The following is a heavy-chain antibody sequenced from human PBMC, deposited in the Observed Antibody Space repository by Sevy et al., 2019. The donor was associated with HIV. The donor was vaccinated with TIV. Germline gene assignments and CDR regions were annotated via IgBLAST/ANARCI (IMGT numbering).Heavy chain of an antibody. CDR3: VRADPAQHFDS. CDR2: IDPSGGNA. J-gene: IGHJ4*02. CDR1: GDTFTNNY. V-gene: IGHV1-46*01. Sequence: ASVKVSCKASGDTFTNNYMHWVRQAPGQGLEWMGIIDPSGGNASYAQKFQGRVSMTRDTSTSTIYLDLSSLRPEDTAVYYCVRADPAQHFDSWGQGTLVTVSS.